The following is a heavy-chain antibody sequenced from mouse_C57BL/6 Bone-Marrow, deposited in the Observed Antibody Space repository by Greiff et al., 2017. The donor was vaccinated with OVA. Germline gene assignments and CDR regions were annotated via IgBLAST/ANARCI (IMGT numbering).Heavy chain of an antibody. CDR2: ISSGGSYT. V-gene: IGHV5-6*02. CDR3: ARRGIYDGYYVYY. Sequence: EVKLVESGGDLVKPGGSLKLSCAASGFTFSSYGMSWVRQTPDKRLEWVATISSGGSYTYYPDSVKGRFTISRDNAKNTLYLQMSSLKSEDTAMYYCARRGIYDGYYVYYWGQGTTLTVSS. J-gene: IGHJ2*01. D-gene: IGHD2-3*01. CDR1: GFTFSSYG.